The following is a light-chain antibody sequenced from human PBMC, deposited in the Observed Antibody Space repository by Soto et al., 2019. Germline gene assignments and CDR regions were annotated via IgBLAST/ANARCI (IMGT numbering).Light chain of an antibody. Sequence: EIVMTQSPATLSVSPGERATLSCRASQSVSSNLAWYQQKPGQAPRLLIYGASTRATGIPARFSGSGSGTEFTLTISRLEPEDFAVYYCQQYGSSLRTFGGGTKVDI. CDR2: GAS. CDR3: QQYGSSLRT. CDR1: QSVSSN. V-gene: IGKV3-15*01. J-gene: IGKJ4*02.